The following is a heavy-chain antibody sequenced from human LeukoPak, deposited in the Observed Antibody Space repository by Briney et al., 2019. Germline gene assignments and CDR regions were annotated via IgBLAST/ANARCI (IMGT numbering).Heavy chain of an antibody. D-gene: IGHD6-13*01. CDR2: INHSGST. V-gene: IGHV4-34*01. CDR3: ARGSYSSSWFPPNSFDY. Sequence: SETLSLTCAAYGGSFSGYYWSWIRQPPGKGLEWIGEINHSGSTNYNPSLKSRVTISVDTSKNQFSLKLSSVTAADTAVYYCARGSYSSSWFPPNSFDYWGQGTLVTVSS. CDR1: GGSFSGYY. J-gene: IGHJ4*02.